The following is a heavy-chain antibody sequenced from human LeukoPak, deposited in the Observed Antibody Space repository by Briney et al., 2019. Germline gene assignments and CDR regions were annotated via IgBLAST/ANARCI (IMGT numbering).Heavy chain of an antibody. CDR1: GFTFSSYW. CDR3: ARDSYGGSYYPEY. Sequence: GGSLRLSCVASGFTFSSYWMTWVRQAPGKGLEWVANMRQDGNEKYYVDSVRGRFTISRDNAKNSLYLQMNSLRAEDTAVYYCARDSYGGSYYPEYWGQGTLVTVSS. V-gene: IGHV3-7*01. J-gene: IGHJ4*02. CDR2: MRQDGNEK. D-gene: IGHD1-26*01.